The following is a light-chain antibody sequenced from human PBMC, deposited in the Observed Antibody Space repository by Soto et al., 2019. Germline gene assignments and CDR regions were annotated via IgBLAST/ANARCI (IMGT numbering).Light chain of an antibody. Sequence: DIQMTQSPSTLSASVGDTVTITCRASQSISSRLAWYQQKPGKAPKVLIYKASSLESGVPSRFSGSGSGTEFTLTISSLQPDDFATYYCQQYNSYWTFGQGTKVEIK. CDR3: QQYNSYWT. CDR2: KAS. CDR1: QSISSR. V-gene: IGKV1-5*03. J-gene: IGKJ1*01.